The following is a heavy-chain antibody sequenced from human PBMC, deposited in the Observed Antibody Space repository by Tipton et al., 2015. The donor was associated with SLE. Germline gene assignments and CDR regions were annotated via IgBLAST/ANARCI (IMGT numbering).Heavy chain of an antibody. CDR2: IYYSGST. D-gene: IGHD6-13*01. CDR1: GGSISSGSYY. Sequence: TLSLTCTVSGGSISSGSYYWSWIRQPPGKGLEWIGYIYYSGSTYYNPSLKSRVTISVDTSKNQFSLKLSSVTAADTAVYYCARGIAAAGTCDYWGQGTLVTVSS. CDR3: ARGIAAAGTCDY. V-gene: IGHV4-61*01. J-gene: IGHJ4*02.